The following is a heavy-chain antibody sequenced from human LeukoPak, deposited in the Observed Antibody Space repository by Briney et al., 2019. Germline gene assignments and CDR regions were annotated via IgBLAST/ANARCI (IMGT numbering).Heavy chain of an antibody. Sequence: SETLSLTCAVSGGSISSGGYSWSWIRQPPGKGLEWIGYIYHSGSTYYNPSLKSRVTISVDRSKNQFSLKLSSVTAADTAVYYCANRAKYSSSSRTSGWFDPWGQGTLVTVSS. CDR2: IYHSGST. J-gene: IGHJ5*02. V-gene: IGHV4-30-2*01. D-gene: IGHD6-6*01. CDR1: GGSISSGGYS. CDR3: ANRAKYSSSSRTSGWFDP.